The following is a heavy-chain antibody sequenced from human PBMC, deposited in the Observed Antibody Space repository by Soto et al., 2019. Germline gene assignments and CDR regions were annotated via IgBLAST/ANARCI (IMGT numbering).Heavy chain of an antibody. Sequence: EVQLLDSGGGLVRPGGSLRLSCAASGFTFSSYAMAWVRQAPGKGLECVSGIGGSGGTTYYAESVKGRFTISRENYTNTLYLKMNSLGAEDTAGYNCGRFKFVVDPAVFFWFDPGGQGTRVTVSS. CDR3: GRFKFVVDPAVFFWFDP. J-gene: IGHJ5*02. CDR2: IGGSGGTT. V-gene: IGHV3-23*01. CDR1: GFTFSSYA. D-gene: IGHD2-2*01.